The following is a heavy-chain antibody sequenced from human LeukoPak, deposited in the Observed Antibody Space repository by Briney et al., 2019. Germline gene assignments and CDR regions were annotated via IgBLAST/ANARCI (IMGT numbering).Heavy chain of an antibody. V-gene: IGHV5-51*01. Sequence: GESLKISCRGSGYSFTKYWIGWLRQMPGKGLEWMGIIYPSDSDTIYSPSFQGQVSISVDKSISTAYLQWSSLKASDTAMYYCARPGLIGYSSCFFDYWGQGTPVTVSS. CDR1: GYSFTKYW. CDR3: ARPGLIGYSSCFFDY. D-gene: IGHD6-13*01. J-gene: IGHJ4*02. CDR2: IYPSDSDT.